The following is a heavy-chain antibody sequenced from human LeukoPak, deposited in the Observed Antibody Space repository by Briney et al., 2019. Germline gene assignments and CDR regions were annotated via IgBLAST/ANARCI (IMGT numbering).Heavy chain of an antibody. V-gene: IGHV4-61*02. J-gene: IGHJ5*02. CDR1: GASIASGSYH. Sequence: SQTLSLTCAISGASIASGSYHWDWIRQPAGSRPEYIGRISAGGRTNYNPSLKSRLTISMDTSKNHVSLRLRSGTAADTALYYCTRGGHDYGGSFDTWGQGILVTVSS. CDR3: TRGGHDYGGSFDT. D-gene: IGHD4/OR15-4a*01. CDR2: ISAGGRT.